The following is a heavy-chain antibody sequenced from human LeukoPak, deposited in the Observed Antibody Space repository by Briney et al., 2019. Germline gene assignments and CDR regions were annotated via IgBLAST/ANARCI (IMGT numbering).Heavy chain of an antibody. V-gene: IGHV3-74*01. D-gene: IGHD4-23*01. Sequence: AGGSLRLSCAASGFTFSSYWMHWVRQAPGKGLVWVSRINSDGSSTSYADSVKGRFTISRDNAKNTLYLQMNSLRAEDTAVYYCARGFGDGGNSQLPFDYWGQGTLVTVSS. CDR2: INSDGSST. CDR1: GFTFSSYW. J-gene: IGHJ4*02. CDR3: ARGFGDGGNSQLPFDY.